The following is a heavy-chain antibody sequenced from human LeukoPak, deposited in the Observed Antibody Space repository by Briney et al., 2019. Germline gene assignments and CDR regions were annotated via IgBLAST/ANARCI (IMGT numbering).Heavy chain of an antibody. CDR2: ISGTGGTT. Sequence: GRSLRPSCAPSGFTFSRYAMSWVRQAPGNGLEWVSAISGTGGTTYYADSVKGRFTISRDNSKSPLYLQMTSLRAEDPAVYHCAKEDCGVVCSTFVSWGQGDLVTVSS. V-gene: IGHV3-23*01. D-gene: IGHD2-21*02. J-gene: IGHJ4*02. CDR3: AKEDCGVVCSTFVS. CDR1: GFTFSRYA.